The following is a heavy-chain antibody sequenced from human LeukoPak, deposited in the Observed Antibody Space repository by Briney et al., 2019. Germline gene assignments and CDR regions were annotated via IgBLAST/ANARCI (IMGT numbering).Heavy chain of an antibody. CDR1: GGTFSSYA. CDR2: IIPIFGTA. Sequence: SVKVSCKASGGTFSSYAISWVRQAPGQGLEWMGGIIPIFGTANYAQKFQGRVTITTDESTSTAYMELSSLRAEDTAVYYCARVAEVSSQPLWDWGQGTLVTVSS. J-gene: IGHJ4*02. D-gene: IGHD1-26*01. V-gene: IGHV1-69*05. CDR3: ARVAEVSSQPLWD.